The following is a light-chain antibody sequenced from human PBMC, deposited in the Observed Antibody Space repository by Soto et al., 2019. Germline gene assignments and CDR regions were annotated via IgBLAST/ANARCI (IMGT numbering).Light chain of an antibody. V-gene: IGKV4-1*01. Sequence: DIVMTQSPDSLAVSLGDRATINCKSRQSVLYSSNNKNYLAWYRQKPGQPPKLLIYWASTRESGVPDRFSGSGSGTDFTLSSSSLQAEDVAVYYCQQYYSTPPTFGQGTKVEIK. CDR1: QSVLYSSNNKNY. CDR3: QQYYSTPPT. CDR2: WAS. J-gene: IGKJ1*01.